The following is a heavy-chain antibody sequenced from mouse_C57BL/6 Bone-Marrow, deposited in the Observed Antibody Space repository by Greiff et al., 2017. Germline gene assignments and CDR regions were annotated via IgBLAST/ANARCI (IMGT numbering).Heavy chain of an antibody. CDR2: ISDGGSYT. Sequence: DVHLVESGGGLVKPGGSLKLSCAASGFTFSSYAMSWVRQTPEKRLEWVATISDGGSYTYYPDNVKGRFTISRDNAKNNLYLQMSHLKSEDTAMYYCARDWDGGFAYWGQGTLVTVSA. CDR3: ARDWDGGFAY. CDR1: GFTFSSYA. J-gene: IGHJ3*01. V-gene: IGHV5-4*01. D-gene: IGHD4-1*01.